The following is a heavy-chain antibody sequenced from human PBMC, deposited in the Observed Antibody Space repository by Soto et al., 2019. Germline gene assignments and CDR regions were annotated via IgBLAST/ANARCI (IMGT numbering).Heavy chain of an antibody. V-gene: IGHV4-39*01. CDR2: IYYSGST. J-gene: IGHJ1*01. Sequence: SEELPHPKSGSGGFMRPSCYYVCWIRLPPGKGLEWIGSIYYSGSTYYNPSLKSRVTISVDTSKNQFSLKLSSVTAADTAVYYCSLLHARGRSSYPHW. CDR3: SLLHARGRSSYPH. CDR1: GGFMRPSCYY. D-gene: IGHD2-15*01.